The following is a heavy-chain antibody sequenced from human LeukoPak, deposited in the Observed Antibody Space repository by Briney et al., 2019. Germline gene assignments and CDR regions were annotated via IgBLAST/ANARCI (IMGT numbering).Heavy chain of an antibody. D-gene: IGHD4-11*01. V-gene: IGHV3-30*02. J-gene: IGHJ5*02. CDR2: IRYDGSNK. Sequence: GGSLRLSCAASGFTFSSYGMHWVRQAPGKGLEWVAFIRYDGSNKYYADSVKGRFTISRDNSKNTLYLQMNSLRAEDTAVYYCGYDDYRAPNWLDPWGQGTLVTVSS. CDR3: GYDDYRAPNWLDP. CDR1: GFTFSSYG.